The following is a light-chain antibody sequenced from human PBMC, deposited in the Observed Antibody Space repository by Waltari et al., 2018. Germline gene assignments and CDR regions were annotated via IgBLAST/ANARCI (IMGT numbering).Light chain of an antibody. CDR3: HQYNNWRPWT. Sequence: ETVMTQSPATLFVSPGERATLSCRASQSVSRNLAWYQQKPGQAPRLLIYDASTRATGIPARFSGSVSDIEFTLTISSLQSEYSAVYYCHQYNNWRPWTFGQGTKVEIK. J-gene: IGKJ1*01. CDR1: QSVSRN. V-gene: IGKV3-15*01. CDR2: DAS.